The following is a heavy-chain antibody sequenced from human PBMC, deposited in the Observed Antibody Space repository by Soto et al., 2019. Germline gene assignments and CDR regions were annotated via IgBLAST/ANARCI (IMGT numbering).Heavy chain of an antibody. CDR2: MSADNGNT. CDR1: GYIFTRYG. Sequence: QVQLVQSGAEVKKPGASVKVSCKASGYIFTRYGISWGRQAPGQGLEWMGWMSADNGNTYYAQKFQGRVTMTTDTSTSTAYMELRSLRSDDTAVYYCARDERVEGRLEYWGQGTLVTVSS. CDR3: ARDERVEGRLEY. J-gene: IGHJ4*02. V-gene: IGHV1-18*01. D-gene: IGHD3-3*01.